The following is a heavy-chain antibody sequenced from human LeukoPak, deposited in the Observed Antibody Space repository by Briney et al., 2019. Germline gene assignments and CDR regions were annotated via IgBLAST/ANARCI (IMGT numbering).Heavy chain of an antibody. V-gene: IGHV4-30-4*01. J-gene: IGHJ4*02. CDR2: IYYSGST. CDR3: ARGVGVPAAISFDY. D-gene: IGHD2-2*02. CDR1: GGSISSGDYY. Sequence: SETLSLTCTVSGGSISSGDYYWSWIRQPPGEGLEWIGYIYYSGSTYYNPSLKSRVTISVDTSKNQFSLKLSSVTAADTAVYYCARGVGVPAAISFDYRGQGTLVTVSS.